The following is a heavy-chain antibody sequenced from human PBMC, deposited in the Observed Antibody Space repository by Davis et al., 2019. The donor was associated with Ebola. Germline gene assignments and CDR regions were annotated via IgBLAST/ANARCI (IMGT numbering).Heavy chain of an antibody. V-gene: IGHV3-74*03. CDR2: INRDGSTT. CDR1: GFTFSSYW. D-gene: IGHD3-16*01. Sequence: PGGSLRLSCAASGFTFSSYWMHWVRQAPGKGLVWVSCINRDGSTTTYADSVKGRFTISRDNAKNTLYLQMNSLRAEDTAVYYCARGSRVLGYGMDVWGQGTTVTVSS. J-gene: IGHJ6*02. CDR3: ARGSRVLGYGMDV.